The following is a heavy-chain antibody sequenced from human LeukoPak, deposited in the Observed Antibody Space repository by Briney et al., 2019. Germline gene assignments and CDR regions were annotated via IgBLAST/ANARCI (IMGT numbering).Heavy chain of an antibody. CDR1: GFTFSSYA. CDR2: VSGGGGST. D-gene: IGHD3-10*01. J-gene: IGHJ4*02. V-gene: IGHV3-23*01. Sequence: GGSLRLSCAASGFTFSSYAMSWVRQAPGKGLEWVSAVSGGGGSTYYADSVKGRFTISRDNSKNTLYLQMNTLRAEDTAVYYCANDYRSGSFHDFWGQGTLVTVSS. CDR3: ANDYRSGSFHDF.